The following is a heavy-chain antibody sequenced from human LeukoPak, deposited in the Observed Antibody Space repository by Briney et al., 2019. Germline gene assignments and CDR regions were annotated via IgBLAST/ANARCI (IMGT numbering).Heavy chain of an antibody. V-gene: IGHV3-23*01. CDR1: GFTFSSYA. J-gene: IGHJ4*02. CDR2: ISGSGGNT. Sequence: GGSLRLSCVASGFTFSSYAMSWVRQAPGKGLEWVSAISGSGGNTYYADSVTGRFTISRDNSKTTLYLQMNSLRAEDTAVYYCAKPPLWFGDDYWGQGTLVTVSS. CDR3: AKPPLWFGDDY. D-gene: IGHD3-10*01.